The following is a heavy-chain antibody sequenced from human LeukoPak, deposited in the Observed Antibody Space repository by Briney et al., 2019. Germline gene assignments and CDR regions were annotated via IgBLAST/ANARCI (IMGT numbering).Heavy chain of an antibody. CDR1: GFTFSSYA. Sequence: GGSLRLSYAASGFTFSSYAMSWVRQAPGKGLEWVSAISGSGGSTYYADSVKGRFTISRDNSKNTLYLQMNSLRAEDTAVYYCAITAQWELLIYWGQGTLVTVSS. J-gene: IGHJ4*02. D-gene: IGHD1-26*01. CDR2: ISGSGGST. V-gene: IGHV3-23*01. CDR3: AITAQWELLIY.